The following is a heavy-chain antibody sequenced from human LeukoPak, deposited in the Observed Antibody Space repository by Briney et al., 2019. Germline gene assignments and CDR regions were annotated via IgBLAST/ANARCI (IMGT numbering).Heavy chain of an antibody. CDR3: AKAPVTTCSGAYCYPFDY. Sequence: GGSLRLSCAASGFTFSSYWMSWVRQAPGKGLEWVANIKQDGSEKYYVDSVKGRFTISRDNAKNSLYLQMNSLRAGDAAVYYCAKAPVTTCSGAYCYPFDYWSQGTLVTVSS. CDR1: GFTFSSYW. J-gene: IGHJ4*02. D-gene: IGHD2-15*01. V-gene: IGHV3-7*03. CDR2: IKQDGSEK.